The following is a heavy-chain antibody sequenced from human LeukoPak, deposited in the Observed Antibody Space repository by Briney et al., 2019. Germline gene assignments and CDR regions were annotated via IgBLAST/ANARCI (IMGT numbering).Heavy chain of an antibody. Sequence: GASVKVSCKASGGTFSSYAISWVRQAPGQGLEWMGRIIPILGIANYAQKFQGRVTITADKSTSTAYMELSSLRSEDTAVYYCARDHDYYGSGGYRDYFDYWGQGTLVTVSS. CDR3: ARDHDYYGSGGYRDYFDY. CDR2: IIPILGIA. V-gene: IGHV1-69*04. D-gene: IGHD3-10*01. CDR1: GGTFSSYA. J-gene: IGHJ4*02.